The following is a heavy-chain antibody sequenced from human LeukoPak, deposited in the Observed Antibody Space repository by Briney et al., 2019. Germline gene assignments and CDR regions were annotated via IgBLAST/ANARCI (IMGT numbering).Heavy chain of an antibody. J-gene: IGHJ4*02. Sequence: SETLSLTCAVYGGSFSGYYWSWIRQPPGKGLEWIGEINHSGSTNYNPSLKSRVTISVDTSKNQFSLKLSSVTAADTAVYYCARENYDFWSGYSHFDYWGQGTLVTVS. CDR2: INHSGST. D-gene: IGHD3-3*01. CDR1: GGSFSGYY. V-gene: IGHV4-34*01. CDR3: ARENYDFWSGYSHFDY.